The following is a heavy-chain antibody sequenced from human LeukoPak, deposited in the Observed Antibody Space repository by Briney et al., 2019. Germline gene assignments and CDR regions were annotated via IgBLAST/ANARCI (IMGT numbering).Heavy chain of an antibody. J-gene: IGHJ6*03. V-gene: IGHV1-18*01. CDR3: ARLPWATGNYYMDV. CDR1: GYTFTSYG. CDR2: ISAYNGNT. D-gene: IGHD5-24*01. Sequence: GASVKVSCKASGYTFTSYGISWVRQAPGQGLEWMGWISAYNGNTNYAQKLQGRVTMTTDTSTSTAYMELRSLRSDDTAVYYCARLPWATGNYYMDVWGKGTTVTVSS.